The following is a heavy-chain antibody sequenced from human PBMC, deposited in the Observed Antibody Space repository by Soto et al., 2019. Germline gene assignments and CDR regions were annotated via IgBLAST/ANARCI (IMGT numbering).Heavy chain of an antibody. D-gene: IGHD2-21*02. J-gene: IGHJ4*03. CDR3: ARQRTSVVTKDYFDV. V-gene: IGHV4-39*01. Sequence: SETLSLTCTVTGDSISSRSYYWGWIRQPPGKGLEWIGSIYYIGSTYNNPSLRSRVSMSIDTSKDQFSPKLKSVTAADTALYFCARQRTSVVTKDYFDVWGPGSLVKVSS. CDR2: IYYIGST. CDR1: GDSISSRSYY.